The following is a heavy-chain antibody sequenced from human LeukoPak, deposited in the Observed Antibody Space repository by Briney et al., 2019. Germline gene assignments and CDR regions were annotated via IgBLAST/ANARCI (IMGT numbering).Heavy chain of an antibody. CDR1: GGSISGYH. CDR2: IYYSGSS. V-gene: IGHV4-59*01. D-gene: IGHD4-23*01. Sequence: SETLSLTCNVSGGSISGYHWSWIRQPPGKGLEWLGYIYYSGSSNYNPSLKSRVTMSADTSKNQFSLKLSSVTAADTAVYYCARDLGTDYGGNLYYYYMDVWGKGTTVTVSS. J-gene: IGHJ6*03. CDR3: ARDLGTDYGGNLYYYYMDV.